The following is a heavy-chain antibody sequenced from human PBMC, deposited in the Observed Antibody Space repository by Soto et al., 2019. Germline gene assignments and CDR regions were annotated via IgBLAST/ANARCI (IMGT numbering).Heavy chain of an antibody. Sequence: GASVKVSCKASGYTFTSYDINWVRQATGQGLEWMGWMNPNSGHTGYAQKFQGRVTMTRNTPISTAYMELSSLRSEDTAVYYCVRGTVRPYAFDIWGQGTMVTVSS. CDR2: MNPNSGHT. V-gene: IGHV1-8*01. CDR3: VRGTVRPYAFDI. D-gene: IGHD3-10*01. CDR1: GYTFTSYD. J-gene: IGHJ3*02.